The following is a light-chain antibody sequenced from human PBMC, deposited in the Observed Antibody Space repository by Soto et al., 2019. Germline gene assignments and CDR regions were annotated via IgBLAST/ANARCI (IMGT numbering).Light chain of an antibody. CDR1: QTISSW. CDR3: QHYNSYSEA. CDR2: KAS. Sequence: DIQMTQSPSTLSGSVGDRVTITCWASQTISSWLAWYQQKPGKAPKLLIYKASTLKSGVPSRFSGSGSGTEFTLTISSLQLDDFATYYCQHYNSYSEAFGQGTKVDIK. V-gene: IGKV1-5*03. J-gene: IGKJ1*01.